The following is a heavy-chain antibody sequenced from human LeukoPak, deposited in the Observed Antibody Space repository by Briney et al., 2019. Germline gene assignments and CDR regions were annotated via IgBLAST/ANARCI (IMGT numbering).Heavy chain of an antibody. J-gene: IGHJ5*02. CDR2: ISGSGGST. D-gene: IGHD6-19*01. CDR1: GFTFSSYA. CDR3: AKRPTTSAVAGIGRRFDP. Sequence: RGSLRLSCAASGFTFSSYAMSWVRQAPGKRLEWVSAISGSGGSTYYADSVKGRFTICRDKSKNTLYLRMNSLRAEDTAVYYCAKRPTTSAVAGIGRRFDPWGQGTQVTVSS. V-gene: IGHV3-23*01.